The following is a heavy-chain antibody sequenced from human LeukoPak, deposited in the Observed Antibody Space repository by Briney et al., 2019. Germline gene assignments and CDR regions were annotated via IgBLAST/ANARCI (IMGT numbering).Heavy chain of an antibody. Sequence: KSSETLSLTCTVSGGSISSYYWSWIRQPPGKGLEWIGYIYYSGSTNYNPSLKSRVTISVDTSKNQFSLKLSSVTAADTAVYYCARAPTSDCSGGSCYSGWFDPWGQGTLVTVSS. CDR1: GGSISSYY. D-gene: IGHD2-15*01. V-gene: IGHV4-59*01. CDR3: ARAPTSDCSGGSCYSGWFDP. CDR2: IYYSGST. J-gene: IGHJ5*02.